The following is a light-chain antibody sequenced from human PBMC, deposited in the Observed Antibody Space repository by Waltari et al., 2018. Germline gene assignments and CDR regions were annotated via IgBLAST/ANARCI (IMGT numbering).Light chain of an antibody. CDR2: TVF. J-gene: IGKJ1*01. V-gene: IGKV2-30*02. CDR3: MQATRWPLT. Sequence: DVVLTQSPLSLPVTLGQPASIPCSSSQSLVHSDGKTYLNWFQQRPGQSPRRLLYTVFSRDFGVPESFSGSGSGTECTLKISRVEAEDVGVYCCMQATRWPLTFGQGTKVDIK. CDR1: QSLVHSDGKTY.